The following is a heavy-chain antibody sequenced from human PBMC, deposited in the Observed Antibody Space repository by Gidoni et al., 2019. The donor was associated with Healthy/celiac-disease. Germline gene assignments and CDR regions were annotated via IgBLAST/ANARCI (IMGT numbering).Heavy chain of an antibody. CDR2: FDPEDGET. Sequence: QVQLVQSGAEVKKPVASVKVSCKVSGYTLTELSMHWVRQAPGKGLEWMGGFDPEDGETIYAQKFQGRVTMTEDTSTDTAYMELSSLRSEDTTVYYCATDPRGYSYGYYYYGMDVWGQGTTVTVSS. CDR3: ATDPRGYSYGYYYYGMDV. CDR1: GYTLTELS. V-gene: IGHV1-24*01. J-gene: IGHJ6*02. D-gene: IGHD5-18*01.